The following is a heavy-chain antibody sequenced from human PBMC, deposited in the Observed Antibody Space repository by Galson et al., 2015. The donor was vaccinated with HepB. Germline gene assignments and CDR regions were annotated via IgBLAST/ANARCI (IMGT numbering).Heavy chain of an antibody. D-gene: IGHD2-15*01. CDR2: IIPIFGTA. Sequence: SCKASGGTFSSYAISWVRQAPGQGLEWMGGIIPIFGTANYAQKFQGRVTITADESTSTAYMELSSLRSEDTAVYYCARDSGSATNYYYYMDVWGKGTTVTVSS. J-gene: IGHJ6*03. V-gene: IGHV1-69*01. CDR1: GGTFSSYA. CDR3: ARDSGSATNYYYYMDV.